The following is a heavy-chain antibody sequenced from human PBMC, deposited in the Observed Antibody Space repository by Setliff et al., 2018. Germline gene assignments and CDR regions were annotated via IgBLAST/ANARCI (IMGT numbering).Heavy chain of an antibody. V-gene: IGHV4-59*12. CDR3: ARNPDFLQYSFDL. CDR2: VFYNGTT. Sequence: SETLSLTCTVSGDSISDASIMAWIRQPPGKGLEFIGYVFYNGTTHSSYYNPSLKSRVTISIDTSRSQFSLKLRSVTAADMALYYCARNPDFLQYSFDLWGRGTLVTVSS. J-gene: IGHJ2*01. CDR1: GDSISDAS. D-gene: IGHD1-26*01.